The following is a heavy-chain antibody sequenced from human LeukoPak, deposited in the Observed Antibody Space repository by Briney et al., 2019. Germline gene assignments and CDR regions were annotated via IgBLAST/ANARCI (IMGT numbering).Heavy chain of an antibody. V-gene: IGHV4-34*01. CDR2: INHRGST. CDR3: ARGRTTYDYVWGSYRPPDY. D-gene: IGHD3-16*02. Sequence: PSETLSLTCAVYGGSFSGDYWNWIRQPPGKGLEWIGEINHRGSTNYNPSLKSRVTISVDTSKKQFSLKLSSVTAADTAVYYCARGRTTYDYVWGSYRPPDYWGQGTLVTVSS. J-gene: IGHJ4*02. CDR1: GGSFSGDY.